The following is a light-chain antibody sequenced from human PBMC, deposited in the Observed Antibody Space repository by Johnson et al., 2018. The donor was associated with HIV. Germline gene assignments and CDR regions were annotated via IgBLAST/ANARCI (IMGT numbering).Light chain of an antibody. CDR3: GTWDSSLNAYV. CDR1: SSNIGSNY. CDR2: EDN. V-gene: IGLV1-51*02. J-gene: IGLJ1*01. Sequence: QSVLTQPPSVSAAPGREVTISCSGSSSNIGSNYVSWYQQLPGTAPKLLIYEDNRRPSGTPDRFSGSKSGTSATLGITGLQPGDEADYYCGTWDSSLNAYVFGAATKVAVL.